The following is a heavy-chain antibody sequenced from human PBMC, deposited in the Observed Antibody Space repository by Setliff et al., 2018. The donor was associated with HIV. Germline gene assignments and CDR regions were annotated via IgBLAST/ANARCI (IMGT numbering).Heavy chain of an antibody. CDR1: AGSFSIFA. CDR3: ATEGAGGSYKRASALDV. Sequence: EASVKVSCKSSAGSFSIFAINWVRQAPGQGLEWMGGMMTIFSTTNYARKFQGRVTITTDESTGTAYMELSNLRSEDTAVYYCATEGAGGSYKRASALDVWGQGTMVTVSS. J-gene: IGHJ3*01. V-gene: IGHV1-69*05. D-gene: IGHD1-26*01. CDR2: MMTIFSTT.